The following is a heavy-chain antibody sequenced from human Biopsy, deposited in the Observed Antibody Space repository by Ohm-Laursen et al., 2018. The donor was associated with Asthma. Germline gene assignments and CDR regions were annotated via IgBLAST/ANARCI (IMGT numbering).Heavy chain of an antibody. V-gene: IGHV4-34*01. J-gene: IGHJ4*02. CDR3: ARVGYISIAAADY. CDR2: INHSGRT. CDR1: GVSLSGYY. Sequence: GTLSLTCGVPGVSLSGYYWNWIRQPPGRGLEWIGEINHSGRTTYNPSLNSRVTISVDTSKNQFSLRLSSVTAADTAVYYCARVGYISIAAADYWGQGTLVTVSS. D-gene: IGHD6-13*01.